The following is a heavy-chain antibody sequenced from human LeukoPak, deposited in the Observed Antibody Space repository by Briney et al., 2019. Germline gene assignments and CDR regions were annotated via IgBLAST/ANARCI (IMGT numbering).Heavy chain of an antibody. J-gene: IGHJ4*02. CDR2: IYTSGST. CDR1: GGSTSSYY. CDR3: ARSYSSSWTSFDY. V-gene: IGHV4-4*07. D-gene: IGHD6-13*01. Sequence: SETLSLTCTVSGGSTSSYYWNWIRQPAGKGLEWIGRIYTSGSTNYKPSLKSRVTMSVDTSKNQFSLKLSSVTAADTAVYYCARSYSSSWTSFDYWGQGSLVTVSS.